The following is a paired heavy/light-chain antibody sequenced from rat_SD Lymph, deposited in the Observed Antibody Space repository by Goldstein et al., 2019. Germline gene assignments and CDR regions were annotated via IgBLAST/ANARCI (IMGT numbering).Light chain of an antibody. CDR2: NTN. J-gene: IGKJ1*01. CDR1: QNINNY. V-gene: IGKV22S2*01. Sequence: IQLTQSPSLLSASVGDRVTLSCKGSQNINNYLAWYQQKLGEAPKLLIYNTNSLQTGIPSRFSGSGSGTDYTLTISSLQPEDVATYFCYQYNNGWTFGGGTKLELK. CDR3: YQYNNGWT.
Heavy chain of an antibody. Sequence: EVQLVESGGGLVQPGRSLKLSCVASGFTFSNYGMNWIRQAPGKGLEWVAYISSGSSYIYYAETVKGRFTISRDNAKNTLYLQMTSLRSEDTALYYCARHRGRVLYYFDYWGQGVMVTVSS. CDR2: ISSGSSYI. D-gene: IGHD1-4*01. CDR1: GFTFSNYG. CDR3: ARHRGRVLYYFDY. V-gene: IGHV5-34*01. J-gene: IGHJ2*01.